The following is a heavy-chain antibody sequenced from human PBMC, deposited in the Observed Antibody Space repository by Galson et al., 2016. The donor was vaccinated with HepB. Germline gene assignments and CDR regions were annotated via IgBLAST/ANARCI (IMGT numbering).Heavy chain of an antibody. CDR2: IYSGGSR. CDR1: GLTVSANY. J-gene: IGHJ6*02. V-gene: IGHV3-53*04. Sequence: SLRLSCAASGLTVSANYMSWVRKAPGKGLEWVSVIYSGGSRYYADFVKGRFTISRHNSNNTLYLQMNSLRPEDTAVYFCAIPRGYRYSMDVWGQGTTVTVSS. CDR3: AIPRGYRYSMDV. D-gene: IGHD5-18*01.